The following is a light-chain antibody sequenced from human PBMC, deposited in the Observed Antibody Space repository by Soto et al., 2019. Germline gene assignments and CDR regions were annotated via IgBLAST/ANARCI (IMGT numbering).Light chain of an antibody. CDR2: RNN. CDR1: SSNIGTNY. V-gene: IGLV1-47*01. Sequence: QSVLTQPPSASGTPGQRVTMSCSGSSSNIGTNYGYWYQQRPGTAPELLIYRNNQRPSGVPDRFSGSKSGTSASLAISGLQSEDEADYYCAAWDDSLSGHVVFGGGTKLTVL. J-gene: IGLJ2*01. CDR3: AAWDDSLSGHVV.